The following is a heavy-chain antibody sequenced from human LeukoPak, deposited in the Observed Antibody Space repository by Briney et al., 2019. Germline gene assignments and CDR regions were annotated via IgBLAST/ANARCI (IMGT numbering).Heavy chain of an antibody. CDR3: ARPVEFSAIFGFDP. V-gene: IGHV4-39*01. J-gene: IGHJ5*02. Sequence: SETLSLTCTVSGGSISSSSYYWGWIRQPPGKGLEWIGSIYYSGSTYYNPSLKSRVTISVDTSKNQFSLKLSSVTAADTAVYYCARPVEFSAIFGFDPWGQGTLVTVSS. CDR1: GGSISSSSYY. D-gene: IGHD3-3*01. CDR2: IYYSGST.